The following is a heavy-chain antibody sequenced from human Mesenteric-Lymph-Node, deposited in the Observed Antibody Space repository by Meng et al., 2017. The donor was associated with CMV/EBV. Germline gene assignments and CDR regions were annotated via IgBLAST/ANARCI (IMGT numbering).Heavy chain of an antibody. CDR1: GFTVSSNY. CDR3: ARGPDRYYDFWSGYCWFGP. Sequence: GGSLRLSCAASGFTVSSNYMSWVRQAPGKGLEWVSVIYSGGSTYYADSVKGRFTISRDNAENSLYLLMNSLRAEDTAVYYCARGPDRYYDFWSGYCWFGPWGQGTLVTVSS. D-gene: IGHD3-3*01. V-gene: IGHV3-53*01. J-gene: IGHJ5*02. CDR2: IYSGGST.